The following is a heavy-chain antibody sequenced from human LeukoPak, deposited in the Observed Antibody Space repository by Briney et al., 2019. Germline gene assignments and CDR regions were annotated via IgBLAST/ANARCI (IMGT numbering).Heavy chain of an antibody. CDR2: IYYSGST. V-gene: IGHV4-59*08. CDR3: ARGREYSYGSYYFDY. Sequence: KSSETLSLTCTVSGGSISSYYWSWIRQPPGKGLEWIGYIYYSGSTNYNPSLKSRVTISVDTSKNQFSLKLSSVTAAGTAVYYCARGREYSYGSYYFDYWGQGTLVTVSS. CDR1: GGSISSYY. J-gene: IGHJ4*02. D-gene: IGHD5-18*01.